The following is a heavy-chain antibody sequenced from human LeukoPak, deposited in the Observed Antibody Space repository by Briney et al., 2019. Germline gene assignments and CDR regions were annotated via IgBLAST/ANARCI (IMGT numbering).Heavy chain of an antibody. D-gene: IGHD2-8*01. Sequence: GGSLRLSCVASGFTFTTYSMNWVRLAPGKGLEWVSSISSSGDFIHHADSVKGRSTISRDNAKKSLYLQMNSLRAEDTAIYYCAGRDCSNGLCQFDYWGQGTLVTVSS. CDR1: GFTFTTYS. J-gene: IGHJ4*02. CDR2: ISSSGDFI. CDR3: AGRDCSNGLCQFDY. V-gene: IGHV3-21*01.